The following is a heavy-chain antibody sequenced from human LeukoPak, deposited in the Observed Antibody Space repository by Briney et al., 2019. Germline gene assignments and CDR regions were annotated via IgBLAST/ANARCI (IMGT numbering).Heavy chain of an antibody. CDR2: ISTSSIYI. CDR3: ARRRDLYSGSYYPFDY. Sequence: GGSLRLSCAASGFTFSSYSMNWVRQAPGKGLEWVSSISTSSIYIYYADSVKGRFTISRDNAKNSLYLQMNSLRAEDTAVYYCARRRDLYSGSYYPFDYWGQGTLVTVSS. D-gene: IGHD1-26*01. V-gene: IGHV3-21*01. J-gene: IGHJ4*02. CDR1: GFTFSSYS.